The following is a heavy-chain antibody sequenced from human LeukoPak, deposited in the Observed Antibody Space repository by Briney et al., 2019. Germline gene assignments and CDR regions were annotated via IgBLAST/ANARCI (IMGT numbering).Heavy chain of an antibody. J-gene: IGHJ4*02. V-gene: IGHV3-48*01. CDR1: GFTFSCYI. D-gene: IGHD5-24*01. Sequence: GGSLRLSCAASGFTFSCYIMNWVRQAPGKGLEWVSFIGTSGNTIYYADSVKGRFTVSRDNAKNALYLQMNSLTAGDTAVYYCARDQWLDYWGQGTLVTVSS. CDR3: ARDQWLDY. CDR2: IGTSGNTI.